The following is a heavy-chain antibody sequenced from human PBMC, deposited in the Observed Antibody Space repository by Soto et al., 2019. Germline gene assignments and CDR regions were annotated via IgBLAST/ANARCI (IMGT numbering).Heavy chain of an antibody. V-gene: IGHV4-39*01. D-gene: IGHD2-2*01. CDR1: GASISSGSYY. CDR3: ARQGECGSTSCYGS. CDR2: VFSDGTT. Sequence: QLQLQESGPGLVKPSETLSLTCSVSGASISSGSYYWGWVRQPPGKGLEWIANVFSDGTTYYSPSVNGRVTISVDTSKNQFSLRLRSVTTADTAVYYCARQGECGSTSCYGSWGQGTLVTVSS. J-gene: IGHJ5*02.